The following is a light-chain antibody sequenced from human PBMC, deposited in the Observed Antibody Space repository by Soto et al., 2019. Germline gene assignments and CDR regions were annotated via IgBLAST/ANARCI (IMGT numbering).Light chain of an antibody. CDR1: QGISSY. CDR3: QQYYRFPPT. V-gene: IGKV1D-8*01. J-gene: IGKJ3*01. Sequence: VIWMTQAPSVLSAYTGVRVTISCRMSQGISSYLALYQQQPGKAPYLLIYAASTLQSGVPSRFSGSGSGTDFTLTISCLQSEDFSNYYIQQYYRFPPTFGPGTHVHIK. CDR2: AAS.